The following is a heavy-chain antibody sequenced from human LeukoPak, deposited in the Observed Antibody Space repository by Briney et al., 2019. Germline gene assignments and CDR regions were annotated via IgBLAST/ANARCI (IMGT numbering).Heavy chain of an antibody. V-gene: IGHV3-30-3*01. D-gene: IGHD7-27*01. Sequence: GRSLRLSCAASGFTFSSYAMHWVRQAPGKGLEWVAVISYDGSNKYYADSVKGRFTISRDNSKNTLYLQMNSLRAEDTAVYYCARRINWVDYWGQGTLVTVSS. CDR2: ISYDGSNK. CDR3: ARRINWVDY. J-gene: IGHJ4*02. CDR1: GFTFSSYA.